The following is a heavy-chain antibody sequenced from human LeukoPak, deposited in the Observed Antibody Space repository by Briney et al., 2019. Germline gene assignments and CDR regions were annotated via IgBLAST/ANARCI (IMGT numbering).Heavy chain of an antibody. D-gene: IGHD3-22*01. CDR2: ISGSGGST. CDR3: AARWGYSSGDY. V-gene: IGHV3-23*01. CDR1: GFTFSCYA. Sequence: GGSLRLSCAASGFTFSCYAMSWVRQAPGKGLEWVSAISGSGGSTYYADSVKGRFTISRDNSKNTLYLQMNSLRAEDTAVYYCAARWGYSSGDYWGQGTLVTVSS. J-gene: IGHJ4*02.